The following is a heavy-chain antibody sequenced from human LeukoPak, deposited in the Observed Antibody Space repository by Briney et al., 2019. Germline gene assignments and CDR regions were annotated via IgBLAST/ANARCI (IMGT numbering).Heavy chain of an antibody. J-gene: IGHJ4*02. CDR1: GFTFSSYE. Sequence: GGSLRLSCAASGFTFSSYEMHWVRQAPGKGLEYVSAVDSNGGSTYYANSEKGRFTISRDNSKNTLYLQMGSLRAEDMAVYYCASRAGSGTYDYWGQGTLVTVSS. CDR3: ASRAGSGTYDY. V-gene: IGHV3-64*01. CDR2: VDSNGGST. D-gene: IGHD1-26*01.